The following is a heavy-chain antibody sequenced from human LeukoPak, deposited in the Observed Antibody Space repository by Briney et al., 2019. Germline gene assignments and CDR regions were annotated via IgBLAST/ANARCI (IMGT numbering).Heavy chain of an antibody. J-gene: IGHJ4*02. CDR1: GGTFSSYA. Sequence: SVKVSCKASGGTFSSYAISWVRQAPGEGLEWMGGIIPIFGTANYAQKFQGRVTITADESTSTAYMELSSLRSEDTAVYYCARGPITTRSHFDYWGQGTLVTVSS. CDR3: ARGPITTRSHFDY. V-gene: IGHV1-69*13. D-gene: IGHD3-22*01. CDR2: IIPIFGTA.